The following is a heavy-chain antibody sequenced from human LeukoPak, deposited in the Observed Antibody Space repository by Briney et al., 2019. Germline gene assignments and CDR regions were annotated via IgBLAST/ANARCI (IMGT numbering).Heavy chain of an antibody. V-gene: IGHV3-9*01. D-gene: IGHD6-6*01. CDR3: ARDRVAARQWGYYYYMDV. J-gene: IGHJ6*03. CDR1: GFTFDDHG. Sequence: QSGGSLRLSCAASGFTFDDHGMHWVRQAPGRGLEWVSGISWSSGIIGYADSVKGRFTISRDNAKNSLYLQMNSLRAEDTAVYYCARDRVAARQWGYYYYMDVWGKGTTVTVSS. CDR2: ISWSSGII.